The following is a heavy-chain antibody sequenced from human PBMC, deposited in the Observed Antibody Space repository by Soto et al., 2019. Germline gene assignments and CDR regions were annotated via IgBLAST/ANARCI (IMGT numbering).Heavy chain of an antibody. CDR1: GGTFSSYA. D-gene: IGHD2-15*01. V-gene: IGHV1-69*12. J-gene: IGHJ4*02. CDR3: VRVVAIPDYPDN. CDR2: IVPIVDTS. Sequence: VRLMRSGAEVRKPASSVKVSCKTSGGTFSSYAISWVRQAPGQGLEWMGGIVPIVDTSTYAQKFQGRVTITADESTSTVYMELSSLRSDDTAVYYCVRVVAIPDYPDNWGQGTLVTVSS.